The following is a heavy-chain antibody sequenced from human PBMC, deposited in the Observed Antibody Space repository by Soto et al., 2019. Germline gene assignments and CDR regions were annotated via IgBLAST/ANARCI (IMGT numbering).Heavy chain of an antibody. CDR1: LSGYC. V-gene: IGHV3-11*01. CDR2: ISNGDDTT. J-gene: IGHJ4*02. CDR3: SRDRKLRDGYNFDS. Sequence: LSGYCWSCIRHAPGKGLEWVSYISNGDDTTQYADSVKDGFTVSMDNAKEVLFCQMSSLRVDETAVYYCSRDRKLRDGYNFDSWGRGALVPVSS. D-gene: IGHD5-18*01.